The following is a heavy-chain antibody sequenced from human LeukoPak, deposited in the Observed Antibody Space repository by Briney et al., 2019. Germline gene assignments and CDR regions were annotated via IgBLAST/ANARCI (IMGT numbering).Heavy chain of an antibody. D-gene: IGHD4-23*01. CDR1: GYTFTGYY. CDR3: ARVRGGNSHYFDY. J-gene: IGHJ4*02. CDR2: INPNSGGT. Sequence: ASVKVSCKASGYTFTGYYMHWVRQAPGQGLEWMGWINPNSGGTNYAQKFQGRVTMTRDTSISTAYMELSRLRSDDTAVYYCARVRGGNSHYFDYWGQGTLVTVSS. V-gene: IGHV1-2*02.